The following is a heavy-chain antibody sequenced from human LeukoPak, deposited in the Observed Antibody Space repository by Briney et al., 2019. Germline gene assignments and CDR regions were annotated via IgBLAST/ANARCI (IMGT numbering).Heavy chain of an antibody. CDR2: ISSSSSYI. V-gene: IGHV3-21*04. D-gene: IGHD1-26*01. CDR1: GFTFSTYD. Sequence: PGGSQRLSCAASGFTFSTYDMNWVRQAPGKGLEWVSSISSSSSYIYYADSVKGRFTISRDNAQNSLYLQMNSLRAEDTAIYYCVRDRGTYRPIDYWGQGTLVTVSS. CDR3: VRDRGTYRPIDY. J-gene: IGHJ4*02.